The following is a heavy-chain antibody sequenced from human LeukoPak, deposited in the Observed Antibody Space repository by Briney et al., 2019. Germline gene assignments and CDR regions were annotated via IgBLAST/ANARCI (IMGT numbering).Heavy chain of an antibody. V-gene: IGHV3-49*04. CDR2: IRSKAYGGTT. D-gene: IGHD3-3*01. Sequence: GGSLSLSCTASGFTFGDYAMSWVRQAPGKGLEWVGFIRSKAYGGTTEYAASVKGRFTISRDDSKSIAYLQMNSLKTEDTAVYYCTRVNYDDYFDYWGQGTLVTVSS. J-gene: IGHJ4*02. CDR3: TRVNYDDYFDY. CDR1: GFTFGDYA.